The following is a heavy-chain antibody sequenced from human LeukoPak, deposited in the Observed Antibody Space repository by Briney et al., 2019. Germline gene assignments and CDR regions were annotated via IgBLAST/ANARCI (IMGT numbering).Heavy chain of an antibody. V-gene: IGHV3-7*01. D-gene: IGHD3-10*01. CDR2: IQQDGNEK. CDR1: GFTFNYYW. J-gene: IGHJ4*02. Sequence: GGSLRLSCAASGFTFNYYWLTWVRQAPGKGLEWVANIQQDGNEKYYVDSVKGRFIISRDNAKNSLYLQMNSLRAEDTAVYYCARVRKLRTRGVMDPLDYWGQGTLVTVSS. CDR3: ARVRKLRTRGVMDPLDY.